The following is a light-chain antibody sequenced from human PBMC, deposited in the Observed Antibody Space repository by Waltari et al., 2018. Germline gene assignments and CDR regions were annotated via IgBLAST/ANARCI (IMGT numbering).Light chain of an antibody. J-gene: IGLJ2*01. CDR2: DVS. V-gene: IGLV2-8*01. Sequence: QSALTQPPSASGSPGPSVPISCTGTSSDICGYNFVSWYQHHPGRAPKLLIYDVSKRPSGVPDRFSGSKSGNTASLTVSGLQAEDEGDYYCSSYAGSNNILFGGGTKVTVL. CDR1: SSDICGYNF. CDR3: SSYAGSNNIL.